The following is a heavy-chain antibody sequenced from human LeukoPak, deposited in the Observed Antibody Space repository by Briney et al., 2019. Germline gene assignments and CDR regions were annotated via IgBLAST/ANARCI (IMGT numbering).Heavy chain of an antibody. CDR2: INSDGNII. CDR3: VAGMGNY. CDR1: GFTFSTYW. D-gene: IGHD6-13*01. J-gene: IGHJ4*02. V-gene: IGHV3-74*01. Sequence: GGSLRLSCAASGFTFSTYWMHWVRQVPGKGLVWVSRINSDGNIITYADSVKGRFTISRDNARNMVYLQMNSLKAEDTAVYYCVAGMGNYWGQGTLVPV.